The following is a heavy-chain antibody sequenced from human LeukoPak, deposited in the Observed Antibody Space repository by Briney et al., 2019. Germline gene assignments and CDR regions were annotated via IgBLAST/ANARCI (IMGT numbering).Heavy chain of an antibody. CDR3: ARIRCGHSGSVCYNH. J-gene: IGHJ4*02. Sequence: PSETLSLTCGVFGVSINDYYWSWSRQSRGKGLECIGAISHTEGTRDNTSLESRVTLSVGTSENQLSLKLIFVSGADTAVYYCARIRCGHSGSVCYNHWGLGTLVTVSS. CDR1: GVSINDYY. V-gene: IGHV4-34*01. D-gene: IGHD3-9*01. CDR2: ISHTEGT.